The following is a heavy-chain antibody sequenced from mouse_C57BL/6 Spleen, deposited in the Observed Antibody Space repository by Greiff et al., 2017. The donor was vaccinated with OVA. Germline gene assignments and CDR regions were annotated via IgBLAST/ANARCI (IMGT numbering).Heavy chain of an antibody. CDR1: GYTFTSYG. CDR2: IYTRSGNT. Sequence: QVQLQQSGAELARPGASVKLSGKASGYTFTSYGISWVKQRTGQGLEWIGEIYTRSGNTYYNEKFKGKATLTADKSSSTAYMELRSLTSEDSAVYFCARSGGSNYEGAMDYWGQGTSVTVSS. V-gene: IGHV1-81*01. J-gene: IGHJ4*01. CDR3: ARSGGSNYEGAMDY. D-gene: IGHD2-5*01.